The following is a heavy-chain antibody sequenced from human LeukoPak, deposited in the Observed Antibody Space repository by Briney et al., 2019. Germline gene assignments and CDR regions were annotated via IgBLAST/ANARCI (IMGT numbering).Heavy chain of an antibody. J-gene: IGHJ6*02. D-gene: IGHD2-8*01. CDR1: GYNFISYY. CDR2: INPSGGST. Sequence: ASVKVSCKASGYNFISYYMHWARQAPGQGLEWMGIINPSGGSTSYAQKFQDRVTTTRDTSTSTVYMELSSLKSEDTAVYYCAREDVVLVDAVRYYYYGMDVWSQGITVTVSS. V-gene: IGHV1-46*01. CDR3: AREDVVLVDAVRYYYYGMDV.